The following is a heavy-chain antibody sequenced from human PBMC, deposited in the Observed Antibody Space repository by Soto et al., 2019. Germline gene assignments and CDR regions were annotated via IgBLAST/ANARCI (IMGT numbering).Heavy chain of an antibody. J-gene: IGHJ4*02. D-gene: IGHD6-13*01. CDR2: IYYSGST. V-gene: IGHV4-39*01. Sequence: QLQLQESGPGLVKPSETLSLTCTVSGGSISSSSYYWGWIRQPPGKGLEWIGSIYYSGSTYYNPSLKGRVTISVDTSKNQFSLKLSSVTAADTAVYYCARHKTAAAGFYYFDYWGQGTLVTVSS. CDR1: GGSISSSSYY. CDR3: ARHKTAAAGFYYFDY.